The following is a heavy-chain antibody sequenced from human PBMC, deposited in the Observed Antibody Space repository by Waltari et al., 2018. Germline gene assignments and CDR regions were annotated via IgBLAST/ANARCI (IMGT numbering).Heavy chain of an antibody. Sequence: EVQLVESGGGLVQPGGSLRLSCAASGFTFSSYWMSWVRQAPGEGLGGVANIKQDGSEKYDVDSVKGRFTISRDNAKNSLYLQMNSLRAEDTAVYYCARDATVIVYWGQGTLVTVSS. CDR1: GFTFSSYW. V-gene: IGHV3-7*01. CDR3: ARDATVIVY. CDR2: IKQDGSEK. J-gene: IGHJ4*02. D-gene: IGHD3-22*01.